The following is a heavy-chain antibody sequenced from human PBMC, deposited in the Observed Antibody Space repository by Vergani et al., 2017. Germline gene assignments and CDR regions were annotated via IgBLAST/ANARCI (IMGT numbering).Heavy chain of an antibody. CDR1: GFTFSSYG. CDR3: ARDLRLLYNRFDP. V-gene: IGHV3-30*03. Sequence: QVQPVESGGGAVQPVRSPRPPCAASGFTFSSYGMHWVRQAPGKGLEWVAVISYDGSNKYYADSVKGRFTISRDNSKNTLYLQMNSLRAEDTAVYYCARDLRLLYNRFDPWVQGTLVTVSS. D-gene: IGHD1-14*01. J-gene: IGHJ5*02. CDR2: ISYDGSNK.